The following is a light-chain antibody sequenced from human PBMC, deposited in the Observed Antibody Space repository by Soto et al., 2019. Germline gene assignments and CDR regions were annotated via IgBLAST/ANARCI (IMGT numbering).Light chain of an antibody. CDR2: GAS. CDR3: QQYNNWPET. J-gene: IGKJ1*01. CDR1: QSVNSN. V-gene: IGKV3-15*01. Sequence: EIVITQSPSTLSVSPCERATLPFSASQSVNSNLAWYQQKPGQAPRLLIHGASTRATGIPARFSGSVSGTEFTLTISSLQSEDFGVYYCQQYNNWPETFGQGTKV.